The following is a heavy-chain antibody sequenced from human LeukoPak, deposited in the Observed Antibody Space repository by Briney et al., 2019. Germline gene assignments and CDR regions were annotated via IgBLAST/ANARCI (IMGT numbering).Heavy chain of an antibody. D-gene: IGHD3-16*01. V-gene: IGHV3-33*08. CDR1: GFTFSSYS. J-gene: IGHJ3*02. CDR2: IWADGSNG. CDR3: AGRNNDDVWGGYYRSPTEGFDM. Sequence: GGSLRLSCAASGFTFSSYSMNWVRQAPGKGLEWVGVIWADGSNGYYADSVKGRFTISRDNSENILYLQINSLKAEDTAVYYCAGRNNDDVWGGYYRSPTEGFDMWGQGTMVTVSS.